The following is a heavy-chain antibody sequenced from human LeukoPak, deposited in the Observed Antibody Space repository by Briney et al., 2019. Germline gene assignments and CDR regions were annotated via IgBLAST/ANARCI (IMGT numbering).Heavy chain of an antibody. CDR1: GFTFRSYD. J-gene: IGHJ4*02. V-gene: IGHV3-23*01. CDR3: AKEVWSAMYYFDF. Sequence: PGASLRLSCAASGFTFRSYDMSWVRQAPGKGLEWVSTLRGSGDSTKYADSVKGRFTISRDNSKNTLLLQMNRMRAEDTAVYYCAKEVWSAMYYFDFWGQGTLVT. CDR2: LRGSGDST. D-gene: IGHD2-2*01.